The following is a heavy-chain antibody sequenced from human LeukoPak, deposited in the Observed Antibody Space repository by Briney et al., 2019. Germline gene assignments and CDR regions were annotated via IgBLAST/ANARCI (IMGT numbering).Heavy chain of an antibody. J-gene: IGHJ4*02. CDR2: IYYSGST. CDR3: ARAHYGSGSYYISY. CDR1: GGSISSSSYY. V-gene: IGHV4-39*07. D-gene: IGHD3-10*01. Sequence: SETLSLTCTVSGGSISSSSYYWGWIRQPPGKGLEWIGSIYYSGSTYYNPSLKSRVTISVDTSKNQFSLKLSSVTAADTAVYYCARAHYGSGSYYISYWGQGTLVTVSS.